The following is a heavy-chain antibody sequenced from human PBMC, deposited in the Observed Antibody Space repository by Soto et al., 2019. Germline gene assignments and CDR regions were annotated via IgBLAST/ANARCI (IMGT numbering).Heavy chain of an antibody. CDR2: IYWHDDK. V-gene: IGHV2-5*01. CDR3: ANPIESYGDSDY. Sequence: SGPTLVNPTQTLTLTCTFSGFSLSTPGVGVNWIRQPPGKALEWLALIYWHDDKRYSPSLKSRLTISRDNSKNTLYLQMNSLRAEDTAVYYCANPIESYGDSDYWGQGTLVTAPQ. J-gene: IGHJ4*02. D-gene: IGHD4-17*01. CDR1: GFSLSTPGVG.